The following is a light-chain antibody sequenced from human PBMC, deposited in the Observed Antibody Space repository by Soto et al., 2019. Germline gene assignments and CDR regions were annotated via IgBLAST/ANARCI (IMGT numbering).Light chain of an antibody. V-gene: IGLV2-23*01. CDR1: SSDVGSYNL. CDR2: EDS. J-gene: IGLJ1*01. CDR3: CSYAGSGTYV. Sequence: QSVLTHYASLSGSPGQSITISCTGTSSDVGSYNLVSWYQQHPGKAPKLMIYEDSKRPSGVSNRFSGSKSGNTASLTISGLQAEDETDYYCCSYAGSGTYVFGTGTKVTVL.